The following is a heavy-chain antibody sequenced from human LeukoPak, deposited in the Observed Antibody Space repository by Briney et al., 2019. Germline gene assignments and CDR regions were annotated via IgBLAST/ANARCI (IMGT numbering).Heavy chain of an antibody. CDR1: GYTFTNYA. J-gene: IGHJ4*02. Sequence: GASVKVSCTASGYTFTNYALQWVRQDPGQRLEWMGWINAGNGNTRYSQRFQGRVTISRDTSASTVYMALSSLKSEDTAIYYCARDVGVGYSYAFDFWGQGTLVTVSS. V-gene: IGHV1-3*01. CDR2: INAGNGNT. D-gene: IGHD5-18*01. CDR3: ARDVGVGYSYAFDF.